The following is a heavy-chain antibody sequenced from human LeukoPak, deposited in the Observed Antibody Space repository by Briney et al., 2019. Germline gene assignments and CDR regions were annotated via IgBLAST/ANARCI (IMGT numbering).Heavy chain of an antibody. CDR3: ARDQGGNFDY. J-gene: IGHJ4*02. CDR2: IYTSGST. Sequence: SETLSLTCTVSGGSISNFYWNWIRQPAGKGLEWIGHIYTSGSTNYNPSLKSRVTVSVDTSKNQFSLQLSSVTAADTAVYYCARDQGGNFDYWAREPWSPSPQ. V-gene: IGHV4-4*07. CDR1: GGSISNFY.